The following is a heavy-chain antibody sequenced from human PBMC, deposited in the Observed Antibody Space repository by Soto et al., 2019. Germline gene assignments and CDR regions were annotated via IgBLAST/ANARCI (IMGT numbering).Heavy chain of an antibody. CDR1: GDSIKTETW. V-gene: IGHV4-4*02. CDR2: IKHTGDA. Sequence: PSETPSLTCAVSGDSIKTETWWSWLRQLPGTGLEWIGEIKHTGDANANPALRSRVSMSVDRTKNQFFLNLRSVSAADTAVYFCAREGRPHWFESWGQGTLVTVS. J-gene: IGHJ5*01. CDR3: AREGRPHWFES.